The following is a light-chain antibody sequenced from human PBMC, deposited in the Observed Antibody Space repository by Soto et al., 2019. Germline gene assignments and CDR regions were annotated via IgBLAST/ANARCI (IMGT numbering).Light chain of an antibody. J-gene: IGLJ1*01. CDR2: DNN. Sequence: QSVLTQPPSASGTPGQKVTISCSGSSSNIGNNYVSWYQHLPGTAPQLLIYDNNQRPSGIPDRFSGSKSGTSATLGITGLQTGDEADYYCGTWDSGLSVYVFGTGTKLTVL. CDR1: SSNIGNNY. V-gene: IGLV1-51*01. CDR3: GTWDSGLSVYV.